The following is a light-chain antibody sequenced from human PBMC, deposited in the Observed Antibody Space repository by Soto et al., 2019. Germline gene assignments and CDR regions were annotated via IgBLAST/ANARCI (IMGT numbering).Light chain of an antibody. CDR2: GTS. V-gene: IGKV3-20*01. CDR3: QQYGSSSWT. Sequence: EIVLTQSPGTLSLSPGERATLSCRASQSVSSGYLAWYQQKPGQAPRLLIYGTSSRATAIPDRFSGSGSGTDFTLTISRLEPEDVAVYYCQQYGSSSWTFGQGTKVEIK. CDR1: QSVSSGY. J-gene: IGKJ1*01.